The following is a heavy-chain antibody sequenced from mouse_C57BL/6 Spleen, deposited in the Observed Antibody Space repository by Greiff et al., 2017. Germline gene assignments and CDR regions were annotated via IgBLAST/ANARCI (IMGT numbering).Heavy chain of an antibody. CDR2: IYPGSGST. V-gene: IGHV1-55*01. D-gene: IGHD1-1*01. J-gene: IGHJ2*01. Sequence: QVQLQQPGAELVKPGASVKMSCKASGYTFTSYWITWVKQRPGQGLEWIGDIYPGSGSTNYNEKFKSKATLTVDTSSSTASMQLSSLTSEDSAVYYCARPPYYGSSTEYYFDYWGQGTTLTVSS. CDR1: GYTFTSYW. CDR3: ARPPYYGSSTEYYFDY.